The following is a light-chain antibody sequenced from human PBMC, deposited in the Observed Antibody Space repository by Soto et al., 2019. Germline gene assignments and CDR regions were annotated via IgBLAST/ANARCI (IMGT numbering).Light chain of an antibody. CDR1: QSISSY. CDR2: AAS. J-gene: IGKJ1*01. Sequence: DIQMTQSPSSLSASVGDRVTITCRASQSISSYLNWYQQKPGKAPKLLIYAASSLQSGVPSRFSGRGSGTDFTLPISSLQPEDFATYSGQQSYSTLWTFGQGTKVEIK. V-gene: IGKV1-39*01. CDR3: QQSYSTLWT.